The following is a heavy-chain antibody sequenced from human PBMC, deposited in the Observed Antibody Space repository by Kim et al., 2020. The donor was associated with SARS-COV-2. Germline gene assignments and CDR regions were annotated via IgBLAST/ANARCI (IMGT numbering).Heavy chain of an antibody. Sequence: GGSLRLSCAASGFTFSSYAMYWVRQAPGKGLEWVAIISYDGSNKSYADSVKCRFTISRDNSKNTQYLQMDSLRAEDTAVYYCARHSLYYYGSGSYHTYWGQGTLVTVSS. CDR2: ISYDGSNK. J-gene: IGHJ4*02. V-gene: IGHV3-30*04. CDR1: GFTFSSYA. CDR3: ARHSLYYYGSGSYHTY. D-gene: IGHD3-10*01.